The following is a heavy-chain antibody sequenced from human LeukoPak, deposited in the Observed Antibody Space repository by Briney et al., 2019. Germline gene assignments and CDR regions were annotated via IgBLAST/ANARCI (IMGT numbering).Heavy chain of an antibody. Sequence: GRSLRLSRAASGFTFSSYWMSWVRQAPGKGLEWVANIKQDGSEKYYVDSVKGRFTISRDNAKNSLYLQMNSLRAEDTAVYYCARDITVSGYYGFDAFDIWGQGTMVTVSS. CDR3: ARDITVSGYYGFDAFDI. J-gene: IGHJ3*02. CDR1: GFTFSSYW. V-gene: IGHV3-7*01. D-gene: IGHD3-22*01. CDR2: IKQDGSEK.